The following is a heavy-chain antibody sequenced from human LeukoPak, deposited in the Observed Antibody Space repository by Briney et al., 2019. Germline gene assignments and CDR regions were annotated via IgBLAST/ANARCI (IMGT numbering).Heavy chain of an antibody. Sequence: SETLSLTCTVSGGSISSYYWSWIRQPPGKGLEWIGYIYYTGSTYYNPSLKNRVTISVDTSKNQFSLKVMSVTAADTAVYYCASLKVPGHFDYWGQGTLVTLSS. CDR2: IYYTGST. J-gene: IGHJ4*02. CDR3: ASLKVPGHFDY. CDR1: GGSISSYY. V-gene: IGHV4-59*08.